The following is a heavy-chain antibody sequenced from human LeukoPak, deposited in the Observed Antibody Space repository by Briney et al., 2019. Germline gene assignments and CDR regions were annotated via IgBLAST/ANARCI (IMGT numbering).Heavy chain of an antibody. J-gene: IGHJ4*02. CDR3: AKAGPYYYGSGFYYFDY. Sequence: GGSLRLSCAASGFTVSSNYMSWVRQAPGRGLEWVSVIYSGGSTYYADSVKGRFTISRDNSKNTLYLQMNSLRAEDTAVYYCAKAGPYYYGSGFYYFDYWGQGTLVTVSS. CDR1: GFTVSSNY. V-gene: IGHV3-53*01. CDR2: IYSGGST. D-gene: IGHD3-10*01.